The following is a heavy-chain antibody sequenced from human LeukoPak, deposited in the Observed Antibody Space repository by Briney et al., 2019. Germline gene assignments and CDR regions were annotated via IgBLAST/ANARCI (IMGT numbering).Heavy chain of an antibody. J-gene: IGHJ6*02. CDR1: GFTFSSYG. D-gene: IGHD1-26*01. Sequence: GGSLRLSCAASGFTFSSYGMHWVRQAPGKGLEWVAVIWYDGSNKYYADSVKGRFTISRDNSKNTLYLQMNSLRAEDTAVYYCARGWELPYWYGMDVWGQGTTVTVSS. CDR2: IWYDGSNK. V-gene: IGHV3-33*01. CDR3: ARGWELPYWYGMDV.